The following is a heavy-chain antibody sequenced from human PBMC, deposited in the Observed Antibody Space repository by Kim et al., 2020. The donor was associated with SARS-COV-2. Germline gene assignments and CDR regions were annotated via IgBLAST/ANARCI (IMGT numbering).Heavy chain of an antibody. V-gene: IGHV4-39*07. J-gene: IGHJ4*02. CDR1: DGSVSSGSYY. CDR3: ARDSRLYCSGGICYFDF. D-gene: IGHD2-15*01. CDR2: IHYSGST. Sequence: SETLSLTCTVSDGSVSSGSYYWGWIRQPPGKGLEWIGSIHYSGSTYNNPSLQSRVTISVDTSKNQFSLSLSSVTAADTAVYYCARDSRLYCSGGICYFDFWGQGTLVTVSS.